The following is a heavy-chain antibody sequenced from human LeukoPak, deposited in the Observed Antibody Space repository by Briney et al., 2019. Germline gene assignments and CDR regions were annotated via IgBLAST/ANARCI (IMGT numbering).Heavy chain of an antibody. V-gene: IGHV3-30*02. CDR2: IRYDESDK. CDR1: GFTFSHYG. CDR3: AKDLRGSDAFDI. D-gene: IGHD4-17*01. Sequence: PGGSLRLSCATSGFTFSHYGMHWVRQAPGRGLDWVAHIRYDESDKYYADSVKGRFTISRDISKNTVYLQMNSLRAEDTAVYYCAKDLRGSDAFDIWGQGTMVTVSS. J-gene: IGHJ3*02.